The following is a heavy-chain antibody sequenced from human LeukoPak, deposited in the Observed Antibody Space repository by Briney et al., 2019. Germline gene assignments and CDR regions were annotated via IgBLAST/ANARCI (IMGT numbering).Heavy chain of an antibody. V-gene: IGHV3-30-3*01. CDR2: ISYDGSNK. CDR3: ARDYSNYEYYYYGMDV. D-gene: IGHD4-11*01. J-gene: IGHJ6*02. Sequence: PGGSLRLSCAASGFTFSSYAMPWVRQAPGKGLEWVAVISYDGSNKYYADSVKGRFTISRDNSKNTLYLQMNSLRAEDTAVYYCARDYSNYEYYYYGMDVWGQGTTVTVSS. CDR1: GFTFSSYA.